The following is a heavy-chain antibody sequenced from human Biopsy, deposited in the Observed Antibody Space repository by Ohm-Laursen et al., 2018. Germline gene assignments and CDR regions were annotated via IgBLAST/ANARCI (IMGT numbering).Heavy chain of an antibody. CDR1: GFTFHTYA. Sequence: SLRLSCAASGFTFHTYAMNWVRQAPGKGLEWVAHIDVSDYNTYYADSVRGRFTISSDNSKQMAHLEINSLTADDTAVYYCVKQGGGYNFDSWGQGTLVTVSS. CDR3: VKQGGGYNFDS. CDR2: IDVSDYNT. V-gene: IGHV3-23*01. D-gene: IGHD1-14*01. J-gene: IGHJ5*01.